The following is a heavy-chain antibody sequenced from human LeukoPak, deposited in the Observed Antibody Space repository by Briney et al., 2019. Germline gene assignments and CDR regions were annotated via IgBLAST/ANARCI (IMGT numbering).Heavy chain of an antibody. J-gene: IGHJ4*02. CDR1: GFTFSSYA. V-gene: IGHV3-30-3*01. D-gene: IGHD1-7*01. CDR3: ASGTYFDY. CDR2: ISYDGSNK. Sequence: GGSLRLSCAASGFTFSSYAMHWVRQAPGKGLEWVAVISYDGSNKYYADSVKGRFTISRDNSKNTLYLQMNSLRAEDTAVYYCASGTYFDYWGQGTLVTVS.